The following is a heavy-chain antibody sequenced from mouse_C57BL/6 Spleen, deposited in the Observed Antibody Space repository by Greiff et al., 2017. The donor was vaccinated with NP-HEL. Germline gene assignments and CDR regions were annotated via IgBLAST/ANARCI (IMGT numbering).Heavy chain of an antibody. D-gene: IGHD1-1*01. CDR3: AIAGSSWYFDV. Sequence: QVQLQQPGAELVKPGASVKLSCKASGYTFTSYWMHWVKQRPGQGLEWIGMIHPNSGSTNYNEKFKSKATLTLDKSSSTAYMQLSSLTSEDSAVYYCAIAGSSWYFDVWGKGTTVTVSS. CDR2: IHPNSGST. J-gene: IGHJ1*03. V-gene: IGHV1-64*01. CDR1: GYTFTSYW.